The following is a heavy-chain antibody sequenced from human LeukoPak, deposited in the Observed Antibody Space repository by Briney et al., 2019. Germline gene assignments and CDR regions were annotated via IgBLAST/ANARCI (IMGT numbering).Heavy chain of an antibody. V-gene: IGHV3-33*01. Sequence: GGSLRLSCAASGFIFSSCGMHWVRQAPGKGLEWVAVIWYDGSNRYYADSVKGRFTISRDNSKNTLYLQMNSLRAEDTAVYYCARSSDYDSPGALDYWGQGTLVTVSS. CDR2: IWYDGSNR. J-gene: IGHJ4*02. CDR1: GFIFSSCG. D-gene: IGHD3-22*01. CDR3: ARSSDYDSPGALDY.